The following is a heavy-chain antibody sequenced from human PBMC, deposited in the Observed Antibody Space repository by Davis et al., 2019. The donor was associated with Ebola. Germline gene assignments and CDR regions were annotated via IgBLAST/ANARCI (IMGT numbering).Heavy chain of an antibody. J-gene: IGHJ4*02. CDR1: GYSFTSYW. V-gene: IGHV5-10-1*01. CDR2: IDPSDSYT. D-gene: IGHD6-13*01. CDR3: ARLAADVWYFDY. Sequence: PGGSLRLSCKGSGYSFTSYWIGWVRQLPGKGLEWMGRIDPSDSYTNYSPSFQGHVTISADKSISTAYLQWSSLKASDTAMYYCARLAADVWYFDYWGQGTLVTVSS.